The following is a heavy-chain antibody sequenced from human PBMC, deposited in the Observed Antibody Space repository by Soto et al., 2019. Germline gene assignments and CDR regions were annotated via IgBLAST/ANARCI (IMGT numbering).Heavy chain of an antibody. CDR1: GFTFSSYA. CDR2: ISYDGSNK. Sequence: QVQLVESGGGVVQPGRSLRLSCAASGFTFSSYAMHWVRQAPGKGLEWVAVISYDGSNKYYADSVKGRFTISRDNSKNTLYLQMNSLRAEDTAVYYRARDQYSSGWYTNHLFDYWGQGTLVTVSS. J-gene: IGHJ4*02. D-gene: IGHD6-19*01. V-gene: IGHV3-30-3*01. CDR3: ARDQYSSGWYTNHLFDY.